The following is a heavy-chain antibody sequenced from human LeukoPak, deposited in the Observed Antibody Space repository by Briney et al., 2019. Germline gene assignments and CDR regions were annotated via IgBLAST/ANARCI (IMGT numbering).Heavy chain of an antibody. J-gene: IGHJ4*02. CDR1: GFTFSSVS. CDR3: AREGGYSSSDY. V-gene: IGHV3-21*01. CDR2: ISSSSSYI. D-gene: IGHD5-18*01. Sequence: GGSLRLSCSASGFTFSSVSMNWVRQAPGKGLEWVSSISSSSSYIYYADSVKGRFTISRDNSKNTLYLQMNSLRAEDTAVYYCAREGGYSSSDYWGQGTLVTVSS.